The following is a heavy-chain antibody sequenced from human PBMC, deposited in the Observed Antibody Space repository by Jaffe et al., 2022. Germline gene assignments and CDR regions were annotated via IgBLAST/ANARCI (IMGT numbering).Heavy chain of an antibody. CDR2: ISGSGGST. J-gene: IGHJ4*02. Sequence: EVQLLESGGGLVQPGGSLRLSCAASGFTFSSYAMSWVRQAPGKGLEWVSAISGSGGSTYYADSVKGRFTISRDNSKNTLYLQMNSLRAEDTAVYYCAKDRGRSIVVVVAAAFDYWGQGTLVTVSS. CDR3: AKDRGRSIVVVVAAAFDY. V-gene: IGHV3-23*01. D-gene: IGHD2-15*01. CDR1: GFTFSSYA.